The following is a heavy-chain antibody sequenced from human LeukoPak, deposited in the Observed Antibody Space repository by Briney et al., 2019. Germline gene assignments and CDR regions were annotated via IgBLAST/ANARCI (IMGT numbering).Heavy chain of an antibody. CDR3: ARGGPYGSGSYYKYNWFDP. CDR2: INHSGST. CDR1: GGSFSGDY. V-gene: IGHV4-34*01. J-gene: IGHJ5*02. Sequence: SETLSLTCAVYGGSFSGDYWSWIRQPPGKGLEWIGEINHSGSTNYNPSLKSRVTISVDTSKNQFSLKLSSVTAADTAVYYCARGGPYGSGSYYKYNWFDPWGQGTLVTVSS. D-gene: IGHD3-10*01.